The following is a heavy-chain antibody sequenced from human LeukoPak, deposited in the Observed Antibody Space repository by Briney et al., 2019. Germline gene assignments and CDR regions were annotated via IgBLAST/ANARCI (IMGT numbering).Heavy chain of an antibody. CDR3: AKGGSCSGGTCPTDLDY. CDR2: MSGSGGST. Sequence: GGSLRLSCAASGFTLRSCAMSWVRQAPGKGLEWVSAMSGSGGSTYYADSVKGWFTISRDNSKNTLYLQMNSLRAEDTALYYCAKGGSCSGGTCPTDLDYWGQGTLVTVSS. D-gene: IGHD2-15*01. V-gene: IGHV3-23*01. CDR1: GFTLRSCA. J-gene: IGHJ4*02.